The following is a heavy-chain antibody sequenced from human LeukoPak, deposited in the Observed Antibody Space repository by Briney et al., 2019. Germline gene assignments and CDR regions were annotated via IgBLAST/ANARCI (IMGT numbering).Heavy chain of an antibody. CDR3: AKQDVGLIPATLFFKTEFDF. CDR2: LSANGDST. D-gene: IGHD2-8*01. CDR1: GFPFGNYA. Sequence: GGSLRLSCVASGFPFGNYAMSWVRQAPGKGLEWVSSLSANGDSTYYADSVKGRFTISRDSSKSTLYLQMNSLRVEDTAIYYCAKQDVGLIPATLFFKTEFDFWGQGTLVTVSS. V-gene: IGHV3-23*01. J-gene: IGHJ4*02.